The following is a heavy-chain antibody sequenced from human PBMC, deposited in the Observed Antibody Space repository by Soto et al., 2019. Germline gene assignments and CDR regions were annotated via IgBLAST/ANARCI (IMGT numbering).Heavy chain of an antibody. CDR1: GFTFSSYA. CDR3: ARGWASSGYEYFRDLDY. J-gene: IGHJ4*02. Sequence: QVQLVESGGVVVQPGRSLRLSCAASGFTFSSYAMHWVRQAPGKGLEWVAVISYDGSNKYYADSVKCRFTISRDNSKNTMYLQMNSLRAEDTAVYYCARGWASSGYEYFRDLDYWGQGTLGTVSS. V-gene: IGHV3-30-3*01. D-gene: IGHD3-22*01. CDR2: ISYDGSNK.